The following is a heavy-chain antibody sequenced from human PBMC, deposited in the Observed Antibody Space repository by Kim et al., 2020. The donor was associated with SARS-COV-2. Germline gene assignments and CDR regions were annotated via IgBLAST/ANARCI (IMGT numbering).Heavy chain of an antibody. D-gene: IGHD3-22*01. Sequence: GGSLRLSCAASGFTFSSYAMHWVRKAPGKGLEWVAVISYDGSNKYYADSVKGRFTISRDNSKNTLYLQMNSLRAEDTAVYYCARRLYYFDYWGQGTLVTVSS. CDR2: ISYDGSNK. CDR3: ARRLYYFDY. J-gene: IGHJ4*02. CDR1: GFTFSSYA. V-gene: IGHV3-30*04.